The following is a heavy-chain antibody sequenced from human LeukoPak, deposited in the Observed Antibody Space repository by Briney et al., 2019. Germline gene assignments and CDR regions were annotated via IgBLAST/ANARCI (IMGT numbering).Heavy chain of an antibody. D-gene: IGHD3-22*01. Sequence: QPGGSLRLSCAASGFTFSSYGMHWVRQAPGKGLEWAAVIWYDGSNKYYADSVKGRFTISRDNSKNTLYLQMNSLRAEDTAVYYCARENYDSSGYPRRPTYYFDYWGQGTLVTVSS. CDR2: IWYDGSNK. CDR3: ARENYDSSGYPRRPTYYFDY. V-gene: IGHV3-33*01. J-gene: IGHJ4*02. CDR1: GFTFSSYG.